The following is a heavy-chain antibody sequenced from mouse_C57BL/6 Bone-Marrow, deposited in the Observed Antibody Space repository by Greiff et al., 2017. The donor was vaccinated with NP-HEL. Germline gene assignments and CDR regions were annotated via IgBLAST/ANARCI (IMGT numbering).Heavy chain of an antibody. D-gene: IGHD1-1*01. CDR1: GYTFTSHG. V-gene: IGHV1-81*01. Sequence: VQLQESGAELARPGASVKLSCKASGYTFTSHGISWVKQRTGQGLEWVGEIYPRSGNTYYNEKFKGKATLTADKSSSTAYMELRSLTSEDSAVYFCARGITTVANPMDYWGQGTSVTVSS. CDR2: IYPRSGNT. J-gene: IGHJ4*01. CDR3: ARGITTVANPMDY.